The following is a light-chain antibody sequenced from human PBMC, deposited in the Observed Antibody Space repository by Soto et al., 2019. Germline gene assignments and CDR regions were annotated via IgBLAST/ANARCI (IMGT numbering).Light chain of an antibody. Sequence: DIVMTQSPDSLALSLGESATINCKSSRSLLYNPNNKNYLAWYQQKPGQPPKLLIYWAYTRESGVPDRFSGSGSGTDFTLTISSLQAEDVAVYYCQQYINDLPAFGQGTKVDIK. CDR2: WAY. CDR1: RSLLYNPNNKNY. CDR3: QQYINDLPA. V-gene: IGKV4-1*01. J-gene: IGKJ1*01.